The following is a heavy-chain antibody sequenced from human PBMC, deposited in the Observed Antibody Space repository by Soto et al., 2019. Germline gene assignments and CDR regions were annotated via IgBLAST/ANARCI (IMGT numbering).Heavy chain of an antibody. CDR1: GGTFSSYA. J-gene: IGHJ6*02. V-gene: IGHV1-69*13. CDR3: ARSIKNFYYYYGMDV. CDR2: IIPIFGTA. Sequence: GASVKVSCKASGGTFSSYAISWVRQAPGQGLEWMGGIIPIFGTANYAQKFQGRVTITADESTSTAYMELSSLRSEDTAVYYCARSIKNFYYYYGMDVWGQGTTVTVSS. D-gene: IGHD5-12*01.